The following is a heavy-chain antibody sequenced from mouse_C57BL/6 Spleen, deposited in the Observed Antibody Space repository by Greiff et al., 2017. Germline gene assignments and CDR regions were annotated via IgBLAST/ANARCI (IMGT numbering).Heavy chain of an antibody. J-gene: IGHJ4*01. Sequence: VQLVESDAELVKPGASVKISCKVSGYTFTDHTIHWMKQRPEQGLEWIGYIYPRDGSTKYNEKFKGKATLTADKSSSTAYMQLNSLTSEDSAVYFCARYYGYDDYAMDYWGQGTSVTVSS. V-gene: IGHV1-78*01. D-gene: IGHD2-2*01. CDR2: IYPRDGST. CDR1: GYTFTDHT. CDR3: ARYYGYDDYAMDY.